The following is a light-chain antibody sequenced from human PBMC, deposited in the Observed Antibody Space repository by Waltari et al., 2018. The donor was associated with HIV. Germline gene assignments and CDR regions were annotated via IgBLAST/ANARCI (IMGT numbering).Light chain of an antibody. Sequence: QSVLTQPPSASGTPGQRATISCFGSNSNIGSNYVYWYQQLPGMAPKLLIYKNNQLASGVPDRFSGSKSGTSASLAISGLRSEDEADYYCAAWDDRLNLVFGGGTKLTVL. J-gene: IGLJ2*01. CDR2: KNN. V-gene: IGLV1-47*01. CDR1: NSNIGSNY. CDR3: AAWDDRLNLV.